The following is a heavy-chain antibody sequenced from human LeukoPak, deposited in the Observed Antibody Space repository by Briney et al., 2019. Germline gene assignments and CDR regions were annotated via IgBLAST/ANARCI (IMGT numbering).Heavy chain of an antibody. CDR3: ARDERGYSYGYGISVY. J-gene: IGHJ4*02. CDR1: GFTFSSYA. Sequence: GGSLRLSCAASGFTFSSYAMHWVRQAPGKGLEWVAVISYDGSNKYYADSVKGRFTISRDNSKHTLYRQMTSLRAEDTAVYYCARDERGYSYGYGISVYWGQGTLVTVSS. CDR2: ISYDGSNK. D-gene: IGHD5-18*01. V-gene: IGHV3-30*04.